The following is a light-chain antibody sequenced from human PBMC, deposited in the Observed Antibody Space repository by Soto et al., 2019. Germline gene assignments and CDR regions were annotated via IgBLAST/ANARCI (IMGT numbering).Light chain of an antibody. Sequence: DIQMNQSASSVSAYVGDRVTITCRASQDIDRWLAWYQQKPGKAPKLLIYLASTLHSGVPSSFSGSGSGTEFALTISSLQSEDFAVYYCQQYDNWPPLTFGQGTKVDIK. CDR1: QDIDRW. CDR3: QQYDNWPPLT. V-gene: IGKV1-12*01. CDR2: LAS. J-gene: IGKJ1*01.